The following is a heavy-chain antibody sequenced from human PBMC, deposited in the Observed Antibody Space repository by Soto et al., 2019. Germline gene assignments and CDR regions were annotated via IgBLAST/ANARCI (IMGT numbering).Heavy chain of an antibody. Sequence: QVQLVESGGGLVKPGGSLRLSCAASGFTFSDYYMNWIRQAPGKGLEWVSYISSGAITIYYADSVKGRFTISRYNAKNSLYLQMNRLRAEDTAVYYCAGQYSSSSVEFWGQGNLVTVSS. J-gene: IGHJ4*02. CDR3: AGQYSSSSVEF. D-gene: IGHD6-6*01. V-gene: IGHV3-11*01. CDR2: ISSGAITI. CDR1: GFTFSDYY.